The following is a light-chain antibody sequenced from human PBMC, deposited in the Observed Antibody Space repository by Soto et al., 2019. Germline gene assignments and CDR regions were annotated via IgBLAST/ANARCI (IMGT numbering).Light chain of an antibody. CDR3: QQYGGSPWT. J-gene: IGKJ1*01. CDR1: QRVSANY. V-gene: IGKV3-20*01. CDR2: GAS. Sequence: EIVLTQSPGTLSLSPGERASLSCRASQRVSANYLAWYQQKPGQAPRLLISGASSRATGIPDRFSGSGYGTDFTLTISRLEPEDFAVYYCQQYGGSPWTFGQGTKVEIK.